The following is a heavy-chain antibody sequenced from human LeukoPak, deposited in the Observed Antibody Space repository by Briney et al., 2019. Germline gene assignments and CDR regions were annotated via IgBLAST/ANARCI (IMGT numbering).Heavy chain of an antibody. CDR2: FDPEDGET. J-gene: IGHJ4*02. V-gene: IGHV1-24*01. D-gene: IGHD3-10*01. CDR3: STDSGRSYFYFDF. Sequence: GASVKVSCKVSGYTLTELSMHWVRQAPGKGLEWMGGFDPEDGETIYAQKFQGRVTMTEDTSTDTAYMELSSLRSEDTAVYYCSTDSGRSYFYFDFWGQGTLVTVSS. CDR1: GYTLTELS.